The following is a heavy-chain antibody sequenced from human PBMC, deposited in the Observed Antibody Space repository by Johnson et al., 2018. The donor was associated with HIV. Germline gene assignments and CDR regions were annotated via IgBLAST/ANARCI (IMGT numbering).Heavy chain of an antibody. CDR3: ARGQLELRAFDI. V-gene: IGHV3-30*04. J-gene: IGHJ3*02. CDR2: ISYDGSKK. CDR1: GFTFSSYA. Sequence: QVQLVESGGGVVQPGRSLRLSCAASGFTFSSYAMHWVRQAPGKGLEWVAVISYDGSKKYYADSVKGRFTISRDNSKNTLYLQMNSLRAEDTAVYYCARGQLELRAFDIWGQGTMVTVSS. D-gene: IGHD1-1*01.